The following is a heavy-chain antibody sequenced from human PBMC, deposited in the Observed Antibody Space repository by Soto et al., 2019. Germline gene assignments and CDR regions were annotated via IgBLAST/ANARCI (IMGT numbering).Heavy chain of an antibody. V-gene: IGHV3-11*01. Sequence: GGSLRLSCAASGFTFSIYAMSWIRQAPGKGLEWVSYISYSGSTIYYADSVKGRFTISRDNAKNSLYPQMNSLRAEDTAVYYCARDNLAFDIWGQGTMVTVSS. CDR2: ISYSGSTI. CDR1: GFTFSIYA. J-gene: IGHJ3*02. CDR3: ARDNLAFDI.